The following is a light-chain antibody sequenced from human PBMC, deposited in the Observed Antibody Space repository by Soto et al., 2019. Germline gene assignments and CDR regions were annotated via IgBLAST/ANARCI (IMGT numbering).Light chain of an antibody. J-gene: IGKJ4*01. CDR3: LQDYSYPLT. V-gene: IGKV1-6*01. Sequence: AIQMTQSPSSLSASVGDRITITCRASQGIRNDLSWYQQKSGKAPKLLIFAASSLQSGVPSRFSGSGSGTDCTLTISSRPPEDFATYYCLQDYSYPLTFGGGTKVEIK. CDR1: QGIRND. CDR2: AAS.